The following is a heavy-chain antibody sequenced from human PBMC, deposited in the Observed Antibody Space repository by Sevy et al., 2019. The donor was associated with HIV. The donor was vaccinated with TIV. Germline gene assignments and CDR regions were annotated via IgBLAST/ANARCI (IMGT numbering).Heavy chain of an antibody. J-gene: IGHJ3*02. CDR1: GFSFSDYW. CDR2: TKHDGSEK. Sequence: GSLRLSCAVSGFSFSDYWMSWVHQAPGKGLEWVAKTKHDGSEKYYVDSVKGRFTISRDNAKNSLYLQMNSLRAEDTAVYYCARGGSSTTDIWGQGTMVTVSS. V-gene: IGHV3-7*01. D-gene: IGHD4-17*01. CDR3: ARGGSSTTDI.